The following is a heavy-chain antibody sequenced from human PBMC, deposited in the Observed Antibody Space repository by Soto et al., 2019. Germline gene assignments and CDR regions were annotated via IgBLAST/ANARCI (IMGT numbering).Heavy chain of an antibody. CDR3: VNDSSPGGYFDS. Sequence: QVQLVESGGGVVHPGRSLRLSCAVSGFTFRNFGMHWVRQAPGKGLEWVAVISYDGSEKYYAESVKGRFTVFRDNYKNTLSLHMNSLRSDDTAVYYCVNDSSPGGYFDSWGQGTLVTVSS. D-gene: IGHD2-15*01. V-gene: IGHV3-30*18. J-gene: IGHJ4*02. CDR1: GFTFRNFG. CDR2: ISYDGSEK.